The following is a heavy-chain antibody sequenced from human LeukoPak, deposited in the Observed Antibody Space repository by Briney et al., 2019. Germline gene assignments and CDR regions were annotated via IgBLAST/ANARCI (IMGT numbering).Heavy chain of an antibody. CDR1: GYTLTGYY. Sequence: GASVKVSCKASGYTLTGYYMHWVRQAPGQGLEWMGWINPNSGGTNYAQKFQGRVTMTRDTSISTAYMELSRLRSDDTAVYYCASFSPAYCSSTSCTQNAFDIWGQGTMVTVSS. J-gene: IGHJ3*02. V-gene: IGHV1-2*02. CDR2: INPNSGGT. CDR3: ASFSPAYCSSTSCTQNAFDI. D-gene: IGHD2-2*01.